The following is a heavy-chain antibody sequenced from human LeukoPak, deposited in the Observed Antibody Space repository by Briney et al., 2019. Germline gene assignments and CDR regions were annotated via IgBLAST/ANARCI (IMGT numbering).Heavy chain of an antibody. V-gene: IGHV3-7*01. CDR1: GFTFSSYW. J-gene: IGHJ6*02. CDR2: INQDGSEK. Sequence: PGGSQRLSCAASGFTFSSYWMSWVRQAPGKGLEWVANINQDGSEKYYVDSVKGRFTISRDNAKNSLYLQMNSLRAEDTAAYYCARDAAGTFYYYYGMDVWGQGTTVTVSS. D-gene: IGHD6-13*01. CDR3: ARDAAGTFYYYYGMDV.